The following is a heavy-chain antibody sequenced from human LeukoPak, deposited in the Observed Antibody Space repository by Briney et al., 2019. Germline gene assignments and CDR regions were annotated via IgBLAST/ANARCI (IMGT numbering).Heavy chain of an antibody. D-gene: IGHD3-10*01. CDR1: GFTFSSYA. V-gene: IGHV3-30*04. CDR2: ISYDGSNK. CDR3: ARDEMVRGVTKNDAFDI. Sequence: GGSLRLSCAASGFTFSSYAMHWVRQAPGKGLEWMAVISYDGSNKYYADSVKGRFTISRDNSKNTLYLQMNSLRAEDTAVYYCARDEMVRGVTKNDAFDIWGQGTMVTVSS. J-gene: IGHJ3*02.